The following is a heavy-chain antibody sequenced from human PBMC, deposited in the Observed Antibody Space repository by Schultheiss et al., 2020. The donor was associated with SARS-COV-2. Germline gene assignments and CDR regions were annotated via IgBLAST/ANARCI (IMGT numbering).Heavy chain of an antibody. V-gene: IGHV3-23*01. Sequence: SCAASGFTFSSYWMHWVRQAPGKGLVWVSAISGSGGDTHYADSVKGRFTISRDTSKNTLYLQLNSLRAEDTAVYYCARASPYFDYWGQGALVTVSS. J-gene: IGHJ4*02. CDR1: GFTFSSYW. CDR2: ISGSGGDT. CDR3: ARASPYFDY.